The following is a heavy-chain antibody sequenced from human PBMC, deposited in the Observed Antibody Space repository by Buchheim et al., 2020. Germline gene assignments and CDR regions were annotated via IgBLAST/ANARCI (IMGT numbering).Heavy chain of an antibody. D-gene: IGHD6-13*01. J-gene: IGHJ5*02. CDR3: ARDRMAAAGFDP. CDR1: GFTFSSHG. V-gene: IGHV3-33*01. Sequence: QVQLVESGGGVVQPGRSLRLSCAASGFTFSSHGMHWVRQAPGKGLEWVAVIWYDGSNKYYADSVKGRFPISRDNSKNTLSLQMNSRRAEDTAVYYCARDRMAAAGFDPWGQGTL. CDR2: IWYDGSNK.